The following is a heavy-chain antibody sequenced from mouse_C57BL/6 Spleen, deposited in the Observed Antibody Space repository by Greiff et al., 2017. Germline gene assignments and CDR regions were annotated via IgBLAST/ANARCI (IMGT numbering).Heavy chain of an antibody. D-gene: IGHD2-2*01. CDR1: GYAFSSSW. Sequence: QVQLQQSGPELVKPGASVKISCKASGYAFSSSWMTWVKQRPGQGLEWIGRIYPGDGDTNYNGKFKGKATLTEDTSSSTAYMQLSSLTSEDSAVYFCARGYDGRSGAYAMDYWGQGTSVTVSS. V-gene: IGHV1-82*01. CDR3: ARGYDGRSGAYAMDY. J-gene: IGHJ4*01. CDR2: IYPGDGDT.